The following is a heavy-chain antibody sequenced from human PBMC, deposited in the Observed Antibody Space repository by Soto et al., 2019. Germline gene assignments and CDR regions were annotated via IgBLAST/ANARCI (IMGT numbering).Heavy chain of an antibody. D-gene: IGHD1-1*01. Sequence: PSETLSLTCTVSGDSVSSGSYYWSWIRRPPGKGLEWIGYIYYSGSTNYNPSLKSRVTISVDTSRNQFSLKLSSVTAADTAVYYCARGATTRILNWFDPWGQGTLVTVSS. CDR2: IYYSGST. CDR1: GDSVSSGSYY. CDR3: ARGATTRILNWFDP. J-gene: IGHJ5*02. V-gene: IGHV4-61*01.